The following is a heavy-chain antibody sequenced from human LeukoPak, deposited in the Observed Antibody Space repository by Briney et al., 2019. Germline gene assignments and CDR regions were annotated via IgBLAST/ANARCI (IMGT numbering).Heavy chain of an antibody. V-gene: IGHV3-11*06. J-gene: IGHJ4*02. CDR3: ARGLHGYCSSTSCPKLGFR. D-gene: IGHD2-2*03. CDR1: GFTFSDYY. CDR2: ISSSGSYT. Sequence: GGSLRLSCAASGFTFSDYYMSWIRQAPGKGLEWVSFISSSGSYTHYADSVKGRFTISRDNAKNTLYLQMNSLRAEDTAVYYCARGLHGYCSSTSCPKLGFRWGQGTLVTVSS.